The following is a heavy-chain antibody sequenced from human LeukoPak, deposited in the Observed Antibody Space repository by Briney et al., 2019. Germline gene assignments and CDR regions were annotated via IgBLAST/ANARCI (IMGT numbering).Heavy chain of an antibody. D-gene: IGHD5-24*01. CDR3: AKDQVGHMATMWWNY. J-gene: IGHJ4*02. V-gene: IGHV3-23*01. CDR2: ISGSGGST. CDR1: GFTFSSYA. Sequence: GGSLRLSCAASGFTFSSYAMSWVRQAPGKGLEWVSAISGSGGSTYYADSVKGRFTISRDNSKNTLYLQMNSLRAEDTAVYYCAKDQVGHMATMWWNYWGQGTLVTVSS.